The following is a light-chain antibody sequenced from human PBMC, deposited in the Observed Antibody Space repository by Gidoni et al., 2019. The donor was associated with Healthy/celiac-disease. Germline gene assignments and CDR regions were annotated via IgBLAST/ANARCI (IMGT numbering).Light chain of an antibody. CDR3: QSYDSSLSGSWVV. V-gene: IGLV1-40*01. CDR2: GNS. Sequence: QSVLTQPLPVSGAPGQRVTISCTGSSSNIGAGYDVHWYQQLPGTAPKLLIYGNSNRPSGVPDRFSGSKSGTSASLAITGLQAEDEADYYCQSYDSSLSGSWVVFGGGTKLTVL. CDR1: SSNIGAGYD. J-gene: IGLJ2*01.